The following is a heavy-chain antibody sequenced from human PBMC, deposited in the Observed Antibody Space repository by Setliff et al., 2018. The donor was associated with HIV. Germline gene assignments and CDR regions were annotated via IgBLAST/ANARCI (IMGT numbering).Heavy chain of an antibody. CDR1: GGSISSFY. V-gene: IGHV4-31*03. CDR3: ARGFDYAQRPPLYYFDY. D-gene: IGHD2-2*01. CDR2: IYYSGNP. J-gene: IGHJ4*02. Sequence: KPSETLSLTCTVSGGSISSFYWSWIRQHPGKGLEWIGYIYYSGNPFYNPSLRSRVTISLDTSKNQFSLKLSSVTAADTAVYYCARGFDYAQRPPLYYFDYWGQGTLVTVSS.